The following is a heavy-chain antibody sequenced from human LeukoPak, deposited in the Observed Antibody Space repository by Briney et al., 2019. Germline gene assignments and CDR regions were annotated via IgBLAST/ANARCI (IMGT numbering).Heavy chain of an antibody. J-gene: IGHJ4*02. V-gene: IGHV3-23*01. CDR2: LSASGSNR. Sequence: GGSLRLSCAASGFTFSRCAMSWVRQAPGKGLEWVSSLSASGSNRYYADSVKGRFTISRDNSKNTLYLQMNSLRAEDTAVYYCARGDTYSSSWYGFHYWGQGTLVTVSS. CDR3: ARGDTYSSSWYGFHY. D-gene: IGHD6-13*01. CDR1: GFTFSRCA.